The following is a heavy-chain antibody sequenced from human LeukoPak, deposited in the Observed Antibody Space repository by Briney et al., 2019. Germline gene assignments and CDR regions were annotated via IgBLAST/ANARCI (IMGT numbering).Heavy chain of an antibody. Sequence: SETLSLTCTVSGGSISSYYWSWIRQPPGKGLEWIGYIYYSGSTNYNPSLKSRVTISVDTSKNQFSLKLSSVTAADTAVYYCARVLVSGYDLRWYFDLWGRGTLVTVSS. CDR2: IYYSGST. CDR3: ARVLVSGYDLRWYFDL. CDR1: GGSISSYY. V-gene: IGHV4-59*01. D-gene: IGHD5-12*01. J-gene: IGHJ2*01.